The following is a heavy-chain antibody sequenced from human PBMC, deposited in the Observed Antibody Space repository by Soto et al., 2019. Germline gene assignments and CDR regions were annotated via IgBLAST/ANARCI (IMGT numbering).Heavy chain of an antibody. CDR2: IYSGGST. Sequence: GGSLRLSCAASGFTVSSNYMSWVRQAPGKGLEWVSVIYSGGSTYYADSVKGRFTISRDNSKNTLYLQMNSLRAEDTAVYYCARGLVGDSGWYPHKPQTFDYWGQGTLVTVSS. J-gene: IGHJ4*02. D-gene: IGHD6-19*01. CDR3: ARGLVGDSGWYPHKPQTFDY. CDR1: GFTVSSNY. V-gene: IGHV3-66*01.